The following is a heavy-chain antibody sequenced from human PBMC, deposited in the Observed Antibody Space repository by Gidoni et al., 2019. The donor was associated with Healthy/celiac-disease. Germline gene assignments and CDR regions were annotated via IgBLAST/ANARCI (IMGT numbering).Heavy chain of an antibody. D-gene: IGHD2-15*01. CDR1: GYTFTSYY. Sequence: QVQLVQSGAEVKKPGASVKVSCKASGYTFTSYYMHWVRKAPGQGLEWMGIINPSGGSTSYAQKFQGRVTMTRDTSTSTVYMELSSLRSEDTAVYYCATIPSGGSSNGAFDIWGQGTMVTVSS. V-gene: IGHV1-46*01. J-gene: IGHJ3*02. CDR2: INPSGGST. CDR3: ATIPSGGSSNGAFDI.